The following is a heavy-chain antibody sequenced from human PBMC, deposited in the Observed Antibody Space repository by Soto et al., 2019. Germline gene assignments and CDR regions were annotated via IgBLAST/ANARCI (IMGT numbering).Heavy chain of an antibody. CDR3: AKVPGGNYYGSGSYYGPYYFDY. CDR1: GFTFSSYA. V-gene: IGHV3-23*01. CDR2: ISGSGGST. Sequence: GGSLRLSCAASGFTFSSYAMSWVRQAPGKGLEWVSAISGSGGSTYYADSVKGRFTISRDNSKNTLYLQMNSLRAEDTAVYYCAKVPGGNYYGSGSYYGPYYFDYWGQGTPVTVSS. D-gene: IGHD3-10*01. J-gene: IGHJ4*02.